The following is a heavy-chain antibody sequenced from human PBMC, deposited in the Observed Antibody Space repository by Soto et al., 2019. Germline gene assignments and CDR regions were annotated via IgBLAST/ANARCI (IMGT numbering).Heavy chain of an antibody. CDR1: GGSFSGYY. D-gene: IGHD3-3*01. V-gene: IGHV4-34*01. CDR2: INHSGST. CDR3: ARGLWSGYIYYHYYKAV. J-gene: IGHJ6*03. Sequence: SDTLSLTCAVYGGSFSGYYWSWIRQPPGKGLEWIGEINHSGSTNYSPSLKSRVTISVDTSKNQFSLKLSSVTAADTAVYYCARGLWSGYIYYHYYKAVWGKGTTVTVSS.